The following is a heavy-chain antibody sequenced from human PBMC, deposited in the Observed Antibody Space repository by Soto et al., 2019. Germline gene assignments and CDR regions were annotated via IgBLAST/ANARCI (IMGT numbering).Heavy chain of an antibody. CDR2: IYHSGST. J-gene: IGHJ5*02. CDR3: VRESTTSGPNWFDT. CDR1: GGSINSGRSS. D-gene: IGHD1-1*01. V-gene: IGHV4-30-2*06. Sequence: SETLPLTCSVSGGSINSGRSSWNWIRQSPGKGLEWIAYIYHSGSTYYNPSLKSRVTISVDRSENQFSLKLTSVTAADTAVYYCVRESTTSGPNWFDTWGPGILVTVSS.